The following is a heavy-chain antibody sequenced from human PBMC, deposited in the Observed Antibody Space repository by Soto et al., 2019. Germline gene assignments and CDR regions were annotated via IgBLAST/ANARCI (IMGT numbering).Heavy chain of an antibody. J-gene: IGHJ6*02. V-gene: IGHV4-59*01. CDR2: IYYSGST. CDR1: GVSISSYY. CDR3: ARGGDFWSGYYTRPGYYYYGMDV. Sequence: PSETLSLSCTVSGVSISSYYWSWVRQPPGQGLEWIGYIYYSGSTNYNPSLKSRVTISVDTSKNQFSLKLSSVTAADTAVYYCARGGDFWSGYYTRPGYYYYGMDVWGQGTTVT. D-gene: IGHD3-3*01.